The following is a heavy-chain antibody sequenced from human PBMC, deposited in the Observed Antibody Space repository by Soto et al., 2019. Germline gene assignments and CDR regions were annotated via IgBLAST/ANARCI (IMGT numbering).Heavy chain of an antibody. J-gene: IGHJ6*02. CDR1: GFTFSSYA. V-gene: IGHV3-30-3*01. CDR3: ARPITMLGVVPYGMDV. CDR2: ISYDGSNK. Sequence: GGSLRLSCAASGFTFSSYAMHWVRQAPGKGLEWVAVISYDGSNKYYVDSVKGRFTISRDNSKNTLYLQMNSLRAEDTAVYYCARPITMLGVVPYGMDVWGQGTTVTVS. D-gene: IGHD3-3*01.